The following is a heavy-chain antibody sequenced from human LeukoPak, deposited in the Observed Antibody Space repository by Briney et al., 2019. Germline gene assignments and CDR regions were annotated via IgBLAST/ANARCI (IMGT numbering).Heavy chain of an antibody. Sequence: GGSLRLSCAASGFTFRSYWMSWVRQAPGKGLEWVANIKQDGSEKYYVDSVKGRFTISRDNAKNSLYLQMNSLRAEDTALYYCATRYASGPIADYWGQGTLVTVSS. CDR2: IKQDGSEK. D-gene: IGHD3-10*01. J-gene: IGHJ4*02. CDR1: GFTFRSYW. CDR3: ATRYASGPIADY. V-gene: IGHV3-7*03.